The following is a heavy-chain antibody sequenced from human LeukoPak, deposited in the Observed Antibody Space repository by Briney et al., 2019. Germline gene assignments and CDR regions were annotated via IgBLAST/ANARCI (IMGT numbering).Heavy chain of an antibody. J-gene: IGHJ4*02. D-gene: IGHD2-2*01. Sequence: PSETLSLTCAVYGGSFNGYYWRWIRQPPGKGLEWIGEINHSGSTNYNPSLKSRVTISVDTSKNQFSLKLSSVTAADTAVYYCARREDCSSTSCYDRNSFDYWGQGTLVTVSS. CDR1: GGSFNGYY. V-gene: IGHV4-34*01. CDR3: ARREDCSSTSCYDRNSFDY. CDR2: INHSGST.